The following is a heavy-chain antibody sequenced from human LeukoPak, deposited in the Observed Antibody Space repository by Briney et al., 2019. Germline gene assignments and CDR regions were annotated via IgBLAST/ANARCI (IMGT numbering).Heavy chain of an antibody. CDR3: ARSDSSGYYPDY. J-gene: IGHJ4*02. D-gene: IGHD3-22*01. CDR1: GGSISSGDYY. CDR2: IYYSGST. V-gene: IGHV4-30-4*01. Sequence: SETLSLTCTVSGGSISSGDYYWSWIRQPPGKGLEWIGYIYYSGSTYYNPSLKSRVTISVDTSKNQSSLKLSSVTAADTAVYYCARSDSSGYYPDYWGQGTLVTVSS.